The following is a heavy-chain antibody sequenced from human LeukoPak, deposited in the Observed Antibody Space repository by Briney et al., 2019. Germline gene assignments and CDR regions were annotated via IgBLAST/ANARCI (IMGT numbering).Heavy chain of an antibody. D-gene: IGHD1-1*01. CDR3: AMNWNCDY. V-gene: IGHV3-66*01. CDR2: IYSGGGT. CDR1: GFSVSRNF. J-gene: IGHJ4*02. Sequence: GGSLRLSCAASGFSVSRNFMTWVRQAPGKGLEWVSLIYSGGGTYYADSVKGRFTISRDNSKSTLYLQMSSLRAEDTAVYYCAMNWNCDYWGQGTLVTVSS.